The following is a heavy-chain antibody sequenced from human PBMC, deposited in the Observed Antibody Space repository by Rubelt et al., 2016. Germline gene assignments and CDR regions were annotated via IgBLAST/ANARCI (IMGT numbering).Heavy chain of an antibody. CDR1: GGSFSGYY. CDR2: IYYSGST. V-gene: IGHV4-34*11. D-gene: IGHD6-13*01. Sequence: QVQLQQWGAGLLKPSETLSLTCAVYGGSFSGYYWSWIRQPPGKGLEWIGYIYYSGSTNYNPSLKSRVTISVDTSKNQFSLKLSSVTAADTAVYYCARLAAAGTTWFDPWGQGTLVTVSS. J-gene: IGHJ5*02. CDR3: ARLAAAGTTWFDP.